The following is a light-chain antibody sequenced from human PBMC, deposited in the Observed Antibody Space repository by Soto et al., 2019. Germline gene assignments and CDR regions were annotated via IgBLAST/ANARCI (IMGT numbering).Light chain of an antibody. V-gene: IGKV2-28*01. CDR1: QSLLHNNGYNY. J-gene: IGKJ3*01. Sequence: DIVMTQSPLSLPVTPGEPASISCRSSQSLLHNNGYNYLDWYLQRPGQSPQLLFYLASHRASGVPDRFSGSGSCTDFTLKISRVEAEDVGVYYCMQALQTPVTFGPGTKVEIK. CDR2: LAS. CDR3: MQALQTPVT.